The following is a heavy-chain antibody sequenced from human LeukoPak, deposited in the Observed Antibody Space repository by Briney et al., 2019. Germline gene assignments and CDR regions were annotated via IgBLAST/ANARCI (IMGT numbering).Heavy chain of an antibody. J-gene: IGHJ5*02. CDR1: GFILTSTG. Sequence: GGSLRLSCAMSGFILTSTGMHWVRQAPGKGLEWVAFMHYDGRNILYADSVKGRFSISTDNSKNMVYLQMSSLRAEDTAVYYCAKVTMGDVWFDPWGQRTLVTVSS. V-gene: IGHV3-30*02. D-gene: IGHD3-16*01. CDR2: MHYDGRNI. CDR3: AKVTMGDVWFDP.